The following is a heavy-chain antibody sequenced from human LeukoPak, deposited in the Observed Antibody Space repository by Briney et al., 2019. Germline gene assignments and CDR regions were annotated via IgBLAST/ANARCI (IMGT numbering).Heavy chain of an antibody. V-gene: IGHV4-59*01. CDR2: IYYSGST. CDR1: GGSISSYY. J-gene: IGHJ2*01. D-gene: IGHD2-2*01. CDR3: ARNAPRLYWYFDL. Sequence: SETLSLTCTVSGGSISSYYWSWIRQPPGKGLEWIGYIYYSGSTNYNPSLKSRVTISVDTSKNQFSLKLSSVTAADTAVYYCARNAPRLYWYFDLWGRGTLVTVSS.